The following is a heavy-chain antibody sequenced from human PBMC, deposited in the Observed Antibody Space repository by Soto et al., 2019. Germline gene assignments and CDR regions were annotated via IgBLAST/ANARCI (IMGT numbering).Heavy chain of an antibody. Sequence: QVQLQQWGAGLLKPSETLSLTCAVYGGSVSGYYWSWIRQPPGKGLEWIGEINQSGSTNYKPSLKSRVTISVDTSKNQFSLKLSSVTAADTAVYYCARTYSSSWSPFDYWGQGTLVTVSS. V-gene: IGHV4-34*01. CDR3: ARTYSSSWSPFDY. J-gene: IGHJ4*02. CDR2: INQSGST. CDR1: GGSVSGYY. D-gene: IGHD6-13*01.